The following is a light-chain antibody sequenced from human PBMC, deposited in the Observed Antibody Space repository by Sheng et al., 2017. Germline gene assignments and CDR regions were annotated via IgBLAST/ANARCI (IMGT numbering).Light chain of an antibody. Sequence: SFELTQPPSVSVSPGQTANITCSANNLGTRYASWYQQKPGQSPVLVIYQDNHRPSGIHERFSGSNSGNTATLTISGIQAMDEADYFCQAWDSNAEVFGTGTKLTVL. V-gene: IGLV3-1*01. J-gene: IGLJ1*01. CDR3: QAWDSNAEV. CDR2: QDN. CDR1: NLGTRY.